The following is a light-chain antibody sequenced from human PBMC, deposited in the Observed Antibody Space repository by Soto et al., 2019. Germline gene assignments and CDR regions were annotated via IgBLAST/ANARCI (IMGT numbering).Light chain of an antibody. V-gene: IGLV3-21*04. J-gene: IGLJ1*01. CDR1: NIGSKS. CDR3: QVWDSSSDPRGV. Sequence: SYELTQPPSVSVAPGKTARIICGGNNIGSKSVHWYQQKPGQAPVLVIYYDSDRPSGIPERFSGSNSGNTATLTISRVEAGDEADYYCQVWDSSSDPRGVFGTGTKLTVL. CDR2: YDS.